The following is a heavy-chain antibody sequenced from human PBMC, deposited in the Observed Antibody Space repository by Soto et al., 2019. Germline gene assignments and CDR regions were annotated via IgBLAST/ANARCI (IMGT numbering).Heavy chain of an antibody. CDR1: GFTFRSYD. D-gene: IGHD6-13*01. J-gene: IGHJ6*02. Sequence: GGSLRLSCAASGFTFRSYDMHWVRQAPGKGLEWMGVISFDGVKKYYADSVKGRFTISRDSSKNKLYLQMNSLRAEDTVVYYCAKPIVAAGYYGMDVWGQGTTVTVSS. CDR3: AKPIVAAGYYGMDV. V-gene: IGHV3-30*18. CDR2: ISFDGVKK.